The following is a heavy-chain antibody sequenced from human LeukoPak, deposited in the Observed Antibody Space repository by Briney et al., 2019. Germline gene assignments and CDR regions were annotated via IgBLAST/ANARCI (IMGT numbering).Heavy chain of an antibody. V-gene: IGHV1-69*13. CDR2: TIPIFGTA. CDR3: ARAYYFDGSGYYLPLDS. J-gene: IGHJ4*02. D-gene: IGHD3-22*01. Sequence: SVKVSRKASGGSFNSYAFSWVRQAPGQGLEWMGRTIPIFGTAYYAQKFQGRVTITADGSTSTVYMELRSLRSEDTAMYYCARAYYFDGSGYYLPLDSWGQGTLVTVSS. CDR1: GGSFNSYA.